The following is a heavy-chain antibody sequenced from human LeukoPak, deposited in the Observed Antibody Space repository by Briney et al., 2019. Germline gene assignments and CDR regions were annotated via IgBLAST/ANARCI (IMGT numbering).Heavy chain of an antibody. CDR3: ARVSYYYDSSGEEYYFDY. V-gene: IGHV4-39*07. J-gene: IGHJ4*02. Sequence: SSETLSLTCTVSGGSISSSSYYWGWIRQPPGKGLEWIGSIYYSGSTYYNPSLKSRVTISVDTSKNQFSLKLSSVTAADTAVYYCARVSYYYDSSGEEYYFDYWGQGTLVTVSS. CDR1: GGSISSSSYY. D-gene: IGHD3-22*01. CDR2: IYYSGST.